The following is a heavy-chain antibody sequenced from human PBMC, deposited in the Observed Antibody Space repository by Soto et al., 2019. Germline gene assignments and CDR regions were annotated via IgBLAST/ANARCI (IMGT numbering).Heavy chain of an antibody. J-gene: IGHJ5*02. V-gene: IGHV3-73*01. CDR1: GFTFSGSA. D-gene: IGHD6-13*01. Sequence: PGGSLRLSCAASGFTFSGSAMHWVRQASGKGLEWVGRIRSKANSYATAYAASVKGRFTISRDDSKNTAYLQMNSLKTEDTAVYYCTCGPIAAAGPGPWGQGTLVTVSS. CDR3: TCGPIAAAGPGP. CDR2: IRSKANSYAT.